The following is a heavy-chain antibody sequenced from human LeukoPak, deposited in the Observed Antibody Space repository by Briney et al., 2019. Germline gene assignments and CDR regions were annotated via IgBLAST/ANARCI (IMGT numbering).Heavy chain of an antibody. V-gene: IGHV3-23*01. D-gene: IGHD3-22*01. Sequence: PGGSLRLSCAASGFTFGSYAMSWVRQAPGKGLEWVSSISGNADTAYYAESVKGRFTISRDNSKKTVFPQIAGLRAEDTALYYCAGGNDYFDTSGYYFERLQHWGQGTLVTVSS. CDR1: GFTFGSYA. CDR2: ISGNADTA. CDR3: AGGNDYFDTSGYYFERLQH. J-gene: IGHJ1*01.